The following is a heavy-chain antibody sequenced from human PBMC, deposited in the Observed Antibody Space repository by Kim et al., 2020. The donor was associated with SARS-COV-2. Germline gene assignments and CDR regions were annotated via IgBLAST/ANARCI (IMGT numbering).Heavy chain of an antibody. CDR3: TMIRNAILWFGN. J-gene: IGHJ4*02. V-gene: IGHV3-73*01. CDR2: IRSKANSYAT. CDR1: GFTFSGSA. Sequence: GGSLRLSCAASGFTFSGSAMHWVRQASGKGLEWVGRIRSKANSYATAYAASVKGRFTISRYDSKNTAYLQMNSLKTEDMAVYYCTMIRNAILWFGNWGQGTLVTVSS. D-gene: IGHD3-10*01.